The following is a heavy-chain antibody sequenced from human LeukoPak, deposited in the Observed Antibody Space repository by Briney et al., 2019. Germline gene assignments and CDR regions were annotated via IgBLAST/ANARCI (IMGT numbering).Heavy chain of an antibody. CDR3: ARTPLAARPGNWFLL. Sequence: ASVKVACKASGYTFTSYDINWVRQATGQGLEWMEWMNPNSGNTGNAQKFQGRVTMTRSPAQNTAYMELSSLRSEDTAVYYCARTPLAARPGNWFLLGRQGTLDSVFS. CDR2: MNPNSGNT. J-gene: IGHJ5*02. V-gene: IGHV1-8*01. D-gene: IGHD6-6*01. CDR1: GYTFTSYD.